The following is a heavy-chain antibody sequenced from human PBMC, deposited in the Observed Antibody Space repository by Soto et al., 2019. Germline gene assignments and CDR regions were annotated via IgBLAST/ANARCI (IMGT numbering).Heavy chain of an antibody. Sequence: QVQLVESGGGVVQPGRSLRLSCAASGFTFSSYGMHWVRQAPGKGLEWVAVISYDGSNKYYADSVKGRFTISRDNSKNTLYLQMNSLRAEDTAVYYCAKPQEVVVPASAFYIWGQGTMVTVSS. J-gene: IGHJ3*02. CDR2: ISYDGSNK. CDR3: AKPQEVVVPASAFYI. D-gene: IGHD2-2*01. CDR1: GFTFSSYG. V-gene: IGHV3-30*18.